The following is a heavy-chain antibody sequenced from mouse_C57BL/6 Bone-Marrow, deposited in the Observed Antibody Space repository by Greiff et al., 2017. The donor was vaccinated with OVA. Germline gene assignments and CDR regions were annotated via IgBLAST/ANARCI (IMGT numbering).Heavy chain of an antibody. Sequence: EVKLQESGEGLVKPGGSLKLSCAASGFTFSSYAMSWVRQTPEKRLEWVAYISSGGDYIYYADTVKGRFTISRDNARNTLYLQMSSLKSEDTAMYYCTRGGYYGSSLDYWGQGTTLTVSS. J-gene: IGHJ2*01. CDR1: GFTFSSYA. CDR3: TRGGYYGSSLDY. D-gene: IGHD1-1*01. CDR2: ISSGGDYI. V-gene: IGHV5-9-1*02.